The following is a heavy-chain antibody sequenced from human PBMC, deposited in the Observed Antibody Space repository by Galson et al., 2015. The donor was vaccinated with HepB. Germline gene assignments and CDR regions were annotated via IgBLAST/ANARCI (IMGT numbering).Heavy chain of an antibody. Sequence: SLRLSCAASGFTFSSYWMSWVRQAPGKGLEWVANIKQDGSEKYYVDSVKGRFTISRDNAKNSLYLQMNSLRAEDTAVYYCARMEITGTYYDFWSGYYYYFDYWGQGTLVTVSS. J-gene: IGHJ4*02. CDR1: GFTFSSYW. CDR2: IKQDGSEK. D-gene: IGHD3-3*01. CDR3: ARMEITGTYYDFWSGYYYYFDY. V-gene: IGHV3-7*03.